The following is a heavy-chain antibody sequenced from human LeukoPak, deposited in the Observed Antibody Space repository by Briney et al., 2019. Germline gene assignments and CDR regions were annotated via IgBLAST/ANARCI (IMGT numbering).Heavy chain of an antibody. J-gene: IGHJ4*02. D-gene: IGHD1-26*01. Sequence: ASVKVSCKASGYTFTCYYMHWVRQAPGQGLEWMGWINPNSGGTNYAQKFQGRVTMTRDTSISTAYMELSRLRSDDTAVYYCARAGSEEWELLSLDYWGQGTLVTVSS. CDR2: INPNSGGT. V-gene: IGHV1-2*02. CDR3: ARAGSEEWELLSLDY. CDR1: GYTFTCYY.